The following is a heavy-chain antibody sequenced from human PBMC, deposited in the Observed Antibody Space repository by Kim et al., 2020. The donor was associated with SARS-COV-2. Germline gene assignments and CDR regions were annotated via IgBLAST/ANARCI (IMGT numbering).Heavy chain of an antibody. V-gene: IGHV1-69*04. CDR1: GGTFSSSG. D-gene: IGHD6-19*01. J-gene: IGHJ5*02. CDR2: IIPILDIT. Sequence: SVKVSCRASGGTFSSSGISWVRQAPGQGLEWMGRIIPILDITNYAQKFQGRVTITADKSADKSTSTAYMELSSLTSEDTAVYYCAIEYGYSSGWTTGAGWFDPWGQGTLVTVSS. CDR3: AIEYGYSSGWTTGAGWFDP.